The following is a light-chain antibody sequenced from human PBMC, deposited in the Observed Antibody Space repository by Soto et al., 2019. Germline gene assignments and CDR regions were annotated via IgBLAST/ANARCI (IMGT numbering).Light chain of an antibody. V-gene: IGKV1-6*01. CDR2: AAS. Sequence: AIQMTQSPSSLSASVGDRVTIACRASQGIRDDLGWYQQKPGKAPKLLISAASSLQSGVPSRFSGSGSGTDFTLTISSLQSEDFATYYCLQDHNWPWTFGRGTKVEIK. CDR1: QGIRDD. J-gene: IGKJ1*01. CDR3: LQDHNWPWT.